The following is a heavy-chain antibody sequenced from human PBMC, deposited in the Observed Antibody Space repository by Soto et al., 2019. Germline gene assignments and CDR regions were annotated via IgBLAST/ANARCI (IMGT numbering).Heavy chain of an antibody. CDR1: GFIFSEST. CDR3: VKQAHGLDGVAFDY. V-gene: IGHV3-64D*06. Sequence: GGSLRLSCSASGFIFSESTIYWVRQVPGKGLEAISAVCTSGRSTYYADSVKDRFTISRDNSKNTLFLQMGSLRPEDTAIYYCVKQAHGLDGVAFDYWGQGTQVTVSS. J-gene: IGHJ4*02. CDR2: VCTSGRST. D-gene: IGHD2-15*01.